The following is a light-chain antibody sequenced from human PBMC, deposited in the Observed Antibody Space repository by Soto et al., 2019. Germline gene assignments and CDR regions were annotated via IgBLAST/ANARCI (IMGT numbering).Light chain of an antibody. Sequence: QSVLTQPPSASGTPGQRVTISCSGSSSNIGSNFVYWYQQLPGTAPKVLIYRNNQRPSGVPDRFSGSKSGTSAYLAISGLRSEDEAEYYCAAWDDTLTGYVFGTGTKVTVL. CDR1: SSNIGSNF. CDR2: RNN. V-gene: IGLV1-47*01. CDR3: AAWDDTLTGYV. J-gene: IGLJ1*01.